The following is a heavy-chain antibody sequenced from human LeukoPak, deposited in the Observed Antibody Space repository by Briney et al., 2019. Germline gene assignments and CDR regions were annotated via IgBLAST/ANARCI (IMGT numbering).Heavy chain of an antibody. J-gene: IGHJ4*02. CDR1: GFTFNTCG. V-gene: IGHV3-23*01. Sequence: GGSLRLSCAASGFTFNTCGMSWVRQAPGKGPEWVSAITASGGSTYYAAPVKGRFTISRDNSENTLFLQMSSLRAEDTAIYYCARCSGNSCYSKPPDYWGQGTLVTVSS. CDR3: ARCSGNSCYSKPPDY. CDR2: ITASGGST. D-gene: IGHD2-15*01.